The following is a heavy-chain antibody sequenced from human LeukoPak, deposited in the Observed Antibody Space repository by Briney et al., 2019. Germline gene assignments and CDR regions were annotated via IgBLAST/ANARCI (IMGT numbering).Heavy chain of an antibody. CDR1: GGSISSGDYY. V-gene: IGHV4-30-4*01. Sequence: PSETLSLTCAVSGGSISSGDYYWSWISQPPGKCLEWIGYIYYSASTYYNPSLKSRITISVDTSKYQFSLKLSSVTAADTDVYYCARTYDSKGGLGDYFDYWGQGTLVTVSS. D-gene: IGHD3-22*01. CDR3: ARTYDSKGGLGDYFDY. J-gene: IGHJ4*02. CDR2: IYYSAST.